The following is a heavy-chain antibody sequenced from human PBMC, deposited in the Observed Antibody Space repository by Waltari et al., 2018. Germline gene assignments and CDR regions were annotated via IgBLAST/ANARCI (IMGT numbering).Heavy chain of an antibody. D-gene: IGHD5-12*01. Sequence: EVQLVESGGGLVQPGGSLRLSCAASGFTFRSYAMSWVSQAPGNGLEWVSAISGCGGSTYYADSVKGRFTISRDNSKNTLYLQMNSLRAEDTAVYYCAKDRGVATSEYYFDYWGQGTLVTVSS. CDR2: ISGCGGST. V-gene: IGHV3-23*04. J-gene: IGHJ4*02. CDR3: AKDRGVATSEYYFDY. CDR1: GFTFRSYA.